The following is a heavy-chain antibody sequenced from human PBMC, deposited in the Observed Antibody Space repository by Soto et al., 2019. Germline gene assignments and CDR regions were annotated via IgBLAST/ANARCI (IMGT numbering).Heavy chain of an antibody. CDR1: GYTFTDYF. J-gene: IGHJ5*02. CDR3: ARVTLKSENWFDP. V-gene: IGHV1-2*02. CDR2: INPNSRGT. Sequence: ASVKVSCKASGYTFTDYFIHWVRQAPGQGFEWMGWINPNSRGTNYAQKFQGRVTMTRDTSTSTAYMELRGLRPDDTAVYYCARVTLKSENWFDPWGKGTPVTVSS.